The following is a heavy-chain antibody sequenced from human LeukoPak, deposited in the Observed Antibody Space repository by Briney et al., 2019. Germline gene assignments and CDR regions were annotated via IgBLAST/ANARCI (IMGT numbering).Heavy chain of an antibody. CDR2: ISSSSNKV. CDR3: ARNFYCGGDCAISYFDY. J-gene: IGHJ4*02. V-gene: IGHV3-48*01. CDR1: GFAISDYS. D-gene: IGHD2-21*02. Sequence: GGSLRLSCAASGFAISDYSMNWVRQVPGKGLEWVSYISSSSNKVYYADSVKGRFTISRDNAKNSLFLRMNSLRADDTAVYYCARNFYCGGDCAISYFDYWGQGTLVTVSS.